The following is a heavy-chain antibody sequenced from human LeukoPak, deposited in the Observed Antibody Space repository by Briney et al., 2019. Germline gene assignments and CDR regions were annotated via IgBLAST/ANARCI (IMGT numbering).Heavy chain of an antibody. D-gene: IGHD6-13*01. CDR1: GFTVSSNY. V-gene: IGHV3-53*01. J-gene: IGHJ3*02. CDR3: AREAGNLDAFDI. CDR2: IYSGGTI. Sequence: GGSLRLSCAASGFTVSSNYMNWVRQAPGKGLEWVSVIYSGGTIYYADSVKGRFTISRDNAKNSLYLQMNSLRAEDTAVYYCAREAGNLDAFDIWGQGTMVTVSS.